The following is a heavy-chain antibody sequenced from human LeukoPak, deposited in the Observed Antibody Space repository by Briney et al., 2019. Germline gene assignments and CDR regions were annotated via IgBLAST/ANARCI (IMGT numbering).Heavy chain of an antibody. CDR2: ISSDGRTT. CDR3: VVDFQYHNP. D-gene: IGHD2-2*01. CDR1: GLTFINYW. V-gene: IGHV3-74*01. Sequence: PGGSLRLSCAASGLTFINYWMHLIRRAPGKWLVWVSVISSDGRTTVYAASMKGRFTTYRDNAKNTLYLQMNSPPIDATAVYHCVVDFQYHNPWGQGTLDTVSS. J-gene: IGHJ5*02.